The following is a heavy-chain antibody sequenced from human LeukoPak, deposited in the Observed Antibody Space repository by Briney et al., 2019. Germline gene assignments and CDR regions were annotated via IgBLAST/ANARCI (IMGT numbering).Heavy chain of an antibody. V-gene: IGHV3-21*04. CDR1: GFIFSSYG. CDR3: ARVTYYDSLYYFDY. Sequence: GGSLRLSCAASGFIFSSYGMNWVRQAPGKGLEWVASIDTTSYTYYTDSVKGRFTISRDNAKISLYLQMNSLRAEDTALYYCARVTYYDSLYYFDYWGQGTLVTVSS. D-gene: IGHD5-12*01. J-gene: IGHJ4*02. CDR2: IDTTSYT.